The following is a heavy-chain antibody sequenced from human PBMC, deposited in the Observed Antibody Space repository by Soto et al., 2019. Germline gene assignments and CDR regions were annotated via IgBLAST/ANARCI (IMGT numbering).Heavy chain of an antibody. V-gene: IGHV3-23*01. D-gene: IGHD2-2*01. CDR1: GFTFTNFA. J-gene: IGHJ4*02. CDR2: ISGTGDTT. CDR3: AKGYCSSTSCSFDY. Sequence: GGSLRLSCATSGFTFTNFAMNWVRQAPGKGLEWVSVISGTGDTTYNADSVKGRFTISRDNSMNTALLQMNSLRAEDTALYYCAKGYCSSTSCSFDYWGQGTLVTVSS.